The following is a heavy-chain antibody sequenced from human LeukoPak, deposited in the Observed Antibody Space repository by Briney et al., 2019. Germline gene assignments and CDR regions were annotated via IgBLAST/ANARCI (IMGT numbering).Heavy chain of an antibody. CDR3: ARDRALYCSSTSCYFDY. CDR1: GFTFSSYS. Sequence: GGSLRLSCAASGFTFSSYSMNWVRQAPGKGLEWVSSISSSSSYIYYADSVKGRFTISRDNAKNSLYLQMNSLRAEDTAVYYCARDRALYCSSTSCYFDYWGQGTLVTVSS. J-gene: IGHJ4*02. D-gene: IGHD2-2*01. V-gene: IGHV3-21*01. CDR2: ISSSSSYI.